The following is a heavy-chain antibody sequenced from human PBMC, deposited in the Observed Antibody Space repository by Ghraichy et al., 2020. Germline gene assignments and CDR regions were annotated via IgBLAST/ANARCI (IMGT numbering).Heavy chain of an antibody. CDR2: IGGSGTGS. CDR3: AKTGDSSGWNYFDS. V-gene: IGHV3-23*01. Sequence: GQKWDSVIGGSGTGSYYADSVRGRFTNSRDNSKNTVFLQMNSLRADDTAIYYCAKTGDSSGWNYFDSWGQGT. D-gene: IGHD7-27*01. J-gene: IGHJ4*02.